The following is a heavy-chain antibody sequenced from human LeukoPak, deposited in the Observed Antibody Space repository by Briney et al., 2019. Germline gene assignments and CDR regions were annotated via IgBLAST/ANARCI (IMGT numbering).Heavy chain of an antibody. V-gene: IGHV4-59*08. CDR1: AGSISSYY. J-gene: IGHJ5*02. CDR3: ARKGYSYGYTLYSSSWYDWFDP. D-gene: IGHD6-13*01. Sequence: SQTLSLTCTVSAGSISSYYWSWIRQPPGKGLEWIGYIYYSGSTNYNPSLRSRVTISVDTSKNQFSLKLSSVTAADTAVYYCARKGYSYGYTLYSSSWYDWFDPWGQGTLVTVSS. CDR2: IYYSGST.